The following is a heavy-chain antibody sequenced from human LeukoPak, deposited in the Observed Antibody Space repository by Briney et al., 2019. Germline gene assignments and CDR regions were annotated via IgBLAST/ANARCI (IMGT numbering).Heavy chain of an antibody. CDR1: GYTFTGYW. V-gene: IGHV5-51*01. CDR2: ISPGDSDT. Sequence: GESLKISCKSSGYTFTGYWIGWVRQMPGKGLEWMGIISPGDSDTRYSPSFQGQVTMSADKSINTAYLQWGSLKASDTAMYYCARGKGATVITNFDYWGQGTLVTVSS. CDR3: ARGKGATVITNFDY. D-gene: IGHD4-23*01. J-gene: IGHJ4*02.